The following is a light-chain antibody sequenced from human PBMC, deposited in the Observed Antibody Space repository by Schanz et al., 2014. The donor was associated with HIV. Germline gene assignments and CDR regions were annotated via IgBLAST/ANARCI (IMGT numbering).Light chain of an antibody. J-gene: IGKJ2*01. CDR3: QQYSTYPYT. V-gene: IGKV1-5*03. CDR2: KAS. CDR1: QDISSW. Sequence: DIQMTQSPSTLSASVGDRVTISCRASQDISSWLAWYQQKPGKAPKVLIYKASSLEGGVSSRFSGSGSGTEFTLTISSLQPDDFAIYYCQQYSTYPYTFGQGTKLDIQ.